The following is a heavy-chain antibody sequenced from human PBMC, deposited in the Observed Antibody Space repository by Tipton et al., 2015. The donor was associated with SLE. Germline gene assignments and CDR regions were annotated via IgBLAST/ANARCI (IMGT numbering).Heavy chain of an antibody. V-gene: IGHV5-10-1*01. CDR3: ARELRSAGYSDC. J-gene: IGHJ4*02. CDR2: IDPSDSYT. CDR1: GYRFTSNW. Sequence: QLVQSGAEVKKPGESLKISCKGSGYRFTSNWIAWVRQMPGKGLEWMGRIDPSDSYTNYSPSFQGHVTISADKSISTAYLQWSSLKASDTAMYYCARELRSAGYSDCWGQGTLVTVSS. D-gene: IGHD3-9*01.